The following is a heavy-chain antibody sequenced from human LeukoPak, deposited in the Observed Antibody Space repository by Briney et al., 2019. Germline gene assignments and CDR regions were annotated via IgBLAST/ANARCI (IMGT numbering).Heavy chain of an antibody. V-gene: IGHV4-59*01. J-gene: IGHJ4*02. Sequence: PSETLSLTCTVSGGSITNSYWGWIRQPPGKGLEWLGYIYYSGSTNYNPSLKSRVTISVDTSKNQFSLKLGSVTAADTAVYYCARARGGSSPFDYWSQGSLVTVSS. CDR1: GGSITNSY. CDR2: IYYSGST. D-gene: IGHD4-23*01. CDR3: ARARGGSSPFDY.